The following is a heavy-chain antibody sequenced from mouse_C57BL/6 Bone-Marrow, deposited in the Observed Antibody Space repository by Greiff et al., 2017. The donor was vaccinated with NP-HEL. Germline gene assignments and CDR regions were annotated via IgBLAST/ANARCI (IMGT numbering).Heavy chain of an antibody. CDR2: IDPSDSYT. V-gene: IGHV1-59*01. D-gene: IGHD3-2*02. J-gene: IGHJ3*01. Sequence: QVQLQQPGAELVRPGTSVKLSCKASGYTFTSYWMHWVKQRPGQGLEWIGVIDPSDSYTKYNQKFKGKATLTVDTSSSTAYMQLSSLTSEDSAVYYCARSRLCPFAYWGQGTLVTVSA. CDR3: ARSRLCPFAY. CDR1: GYTFTSYW.